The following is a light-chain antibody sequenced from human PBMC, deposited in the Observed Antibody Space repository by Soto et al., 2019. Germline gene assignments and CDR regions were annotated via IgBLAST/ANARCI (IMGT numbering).Light chain of an antibody. CDR2: GAS. CDR3: QQTYSVPFT. CDR1: QDITWW. V-gene: IGKV1-12*01. J-gene: IGKJ3*01. Sequence: DIQMTQSPSSVSGSVGDRVTITCRASQDITWWLAWYQQKPGKAPKLLIYGASSLQSGVPSRFSGSGSETDFTLTISSLQPEDSATYYCQQTYSVPFTFGPGTKVDI.